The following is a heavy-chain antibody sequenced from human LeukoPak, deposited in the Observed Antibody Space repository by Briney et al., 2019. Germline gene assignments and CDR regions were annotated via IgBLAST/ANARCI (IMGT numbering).Heavy chain of an antibody. J-gene: IGHJ2*01. CDR2: IIPIFGTA. CDR1: GGTFSSYA. CDR3: ARGSTKYYWYFDF. Sequence: SVKVSCKASGGTFSSYAISWVRQAPGQGLEWMGGIIPIFGTANYAQKFQGRVTITADKSTSTAYMELSSLRSEDTAVYYCARGSTKYYWYFDFWGRGTLVTVSS. D-gene: IGHD2-8*01. V-gene: IGHV1-69*06.